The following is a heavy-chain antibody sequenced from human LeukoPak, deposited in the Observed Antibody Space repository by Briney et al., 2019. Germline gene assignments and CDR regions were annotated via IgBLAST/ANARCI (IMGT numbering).Heavy chain of an antibody. Sequence: PSETLSLTCTVSGGSISSGSYYWSWIRQPAGKGLEWIGRIYTSGSTNYNPSLKSRVTISVDTSKNQFSLKLSSVTAADTAVYYCARDAGVPRGKVFGVVIIPYYYMDVWGKGTTVTVSS. CDR3: ARDAGVPRGKVFGVVIIPYYYMDV. CDR2: IYTSGST. J-gene: IGHJ6*03. D-gene: IGHD3-3*01. CDR1: GGSISSGSYY. V-gene: IGHV4-61*02.